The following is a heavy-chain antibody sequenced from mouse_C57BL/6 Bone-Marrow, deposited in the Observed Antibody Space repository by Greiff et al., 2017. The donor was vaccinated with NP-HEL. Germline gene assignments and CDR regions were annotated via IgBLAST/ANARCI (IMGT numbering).Heavy chain of an antibody. V-gene: IGHV1-15*01. J-gene: IGHJ2*01. CDR1: GYTFTDYE. Sequence: QVQLQQSGAELVRPGASVTLSCKASGYTFTDYEMHWVKQTPVHGLEWIGAIDPETGGTAYNQKFKGKAILTADKSSSTAYMELRSLTSEDSAVYYCTREEIYYYGSSPFDYWGQGTTLTVSS. D-gene: IGHD1-1*01. CDR2: IDPETGGT. CDR3: TREEIYYYGSSPFDY.